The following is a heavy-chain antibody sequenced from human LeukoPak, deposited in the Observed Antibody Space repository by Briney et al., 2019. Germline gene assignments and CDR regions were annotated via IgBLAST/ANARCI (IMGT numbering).Heavy chain of an antibody. CDR2: IYTSGST. V-gene: IGHV4-4*07. J-gene: IGHJ3*02. CDR3: ARGGITVTTYGDAFDI. CDR1: GGSISSYY. D-gene: IGHD4-17*01. Sequence: PSETLPLTCTVSGGSISSYYWSWIRQPAGKGLEWIGRIYTSGSTNYNPSLKSRVTMSVDTSKNQFSLKLSSVTAADTAVYYCARGGITVTTYGDAFDIWGQGTMVTVSS.